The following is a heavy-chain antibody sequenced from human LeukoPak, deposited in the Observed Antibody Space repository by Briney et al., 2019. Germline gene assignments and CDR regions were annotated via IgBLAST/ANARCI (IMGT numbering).Heavy chain of an antibody. V-gene: IGHV3-30*02. CDR3: AKNQRRNWFGP. CDR2: IRYDGSNK. CDR1: GFTFSSYG. Sequence: GGSLRLSCAASGFTFSSYGMHWLRQSPGKGLECVAFIRYDGSNKYYADYMKGRFTISRDNSKNSLYLQMNSLRTEDTAVYYCAKNQRRNWFGPWGQGTLVTVSS. J-gene: IGHJ5*02.